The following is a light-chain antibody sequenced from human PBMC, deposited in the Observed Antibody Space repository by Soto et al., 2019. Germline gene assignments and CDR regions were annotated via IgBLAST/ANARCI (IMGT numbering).Light chain of an antibody. CDR2: EVT. V-gene: IGLV2-14*01. J-gene: IGLJ2*01. CDR3: SSYTGSSTLV. Sequence: QSALTQPASVSGSPGQSITISCTGTSNDIGNYNYVSWYQQHPGKAPKLIIYEVTNRPSGVPNRFSGSKSGNTASLTISGLQAEDEADYHCSSYTGSSTLVFGGGTQLTVL. CDR1: SNDIGNYNY.